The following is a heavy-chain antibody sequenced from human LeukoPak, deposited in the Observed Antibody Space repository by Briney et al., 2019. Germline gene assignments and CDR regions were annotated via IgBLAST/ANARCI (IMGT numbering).Heavy chain of an antibody. D-gene: IGHD3-22*01. V-gene: IGHV3-30*04. J-gene: IGHJ3*02. CDR2: ISYDGSNK. Sequence: PGGSLRLSCAASGFTFSSYAMHWVRQAPGKGLEWVAVISYDGSNKYYADSVKGRFTISRDNSKNTLYLQMNSLRAEDTAVYYCARALWLSEDAFDIWGQGTMVTVSS. CDR1: GFTFSSYA. CDR3: ARALWLSEDAFDI.